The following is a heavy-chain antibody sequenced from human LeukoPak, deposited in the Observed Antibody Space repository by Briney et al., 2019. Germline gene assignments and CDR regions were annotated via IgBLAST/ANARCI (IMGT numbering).Heavy chain of an antibody. D-gene: IGHD5-18*01. Sequence: PGGSLRVSCAASGFTFSTYSMTWVRQAPGKGLEWVSSITSSSSYIYYTDSVKGRFTISRDNAKNSLYLQMNSLRAEDTAVYYCAREGGSYGYFDYWGQGTLVTVSS. CDR2: ITSSSSYI. V-gene: IGHV3-21*01. J-gene: IGHJ4*02. CDR1: GFTFSTYS. CDR3: AREGGSYGYFDY.